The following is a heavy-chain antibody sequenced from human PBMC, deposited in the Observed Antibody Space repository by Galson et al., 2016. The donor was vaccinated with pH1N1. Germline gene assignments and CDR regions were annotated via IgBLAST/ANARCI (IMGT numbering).Heavy chain of an antibody. CDR1: GFSLNSSGMG. Sequence: PALVKPTQTLTLTCTFSGFSLNSSGMGVGWIRQPPGKALEWLALIYWDDDKRYSPSLKIRLTINKDTSKNQVVLMMTNMDPVDTATYYCAHREVMITNAFDFWGQGTMVTVSS. V-gene: IGHV2-5*02. CDR2: IYWDDDK. D-gene: IGHD3-16*01. J-gene: IGHJ3*01. CDR3: AHREVMITNAFDF.